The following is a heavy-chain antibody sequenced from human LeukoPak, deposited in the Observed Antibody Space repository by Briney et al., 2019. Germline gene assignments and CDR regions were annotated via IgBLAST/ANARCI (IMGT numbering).Heavy chain of an antibody. CDR3: ARADLEWLYYFDY. Sequence: GGSLRLSCAASGFTFSSYAMSWVRQAPGKGLEWVSAISGSGGSTYYADSVKGRFTISRDNSKNTLYLQMNSLRAEDTAVYYCARADLEWLYYFDYWGQGTLVTVSS. CDR2: ISGSGGST. V-gene: IGHV3-23*01. CDR1: GFTFSSYA. D-gene: IGHD3-3*01. J-gene: IGHJ4*02.